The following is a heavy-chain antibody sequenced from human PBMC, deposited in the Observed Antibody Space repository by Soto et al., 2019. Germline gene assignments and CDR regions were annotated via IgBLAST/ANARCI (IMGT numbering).Heavy chain of an antibody. Sequence: ASVKVSCKASGYAFTSDGIGWVRQGPGQGLEWRGWVSAYNGNANYAQKLQGRVTMTTDTSTSTAYMEPSSLRPDDTAVDYCARDVTLGYSYGANPGTTTLKPQYHYSGGMDVWGQGTTVTVSS. CDR3: ARDVTLGYSYGANPGTTTLKPQYHYSGGMDV. D-gene: IGHD5-18*01. CDR2: VSAYNGNA. V-gene: IGHV1-18*01. J-gene: IGHJ6*02. CDR1: GYAFTSDG.